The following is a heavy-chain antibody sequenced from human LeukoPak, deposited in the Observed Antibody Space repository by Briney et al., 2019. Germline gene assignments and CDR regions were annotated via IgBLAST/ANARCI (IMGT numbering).Heavy chain of an antibody. CDR3: ATENFGFGSLFTL. V-gene: IGHV1-24*01. CDR1: GYTLNEES. D-gene: IGHD3-10*01. Sequence: ASVKVSCKVAGYTLNEESMNWVRQAPGKGLEWMGGFDPEDGERIYAQKFQGRVTMTEDTSTDTTYMELSSLTSEDTAMYYCATENFGFGSLFTLWRQGTLVTVSS. J-gene: IGHJ4*02. CDR2: FDPEDGER.